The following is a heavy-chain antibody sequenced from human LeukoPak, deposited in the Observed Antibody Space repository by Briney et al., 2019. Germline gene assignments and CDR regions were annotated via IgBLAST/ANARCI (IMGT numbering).Heavy chain of an antibody. CDR2: IYPDDSDS. CDR3: ARVGSVTNFGVVSYYFDY. D-gene: IGHD3-3*01. V-gene: IGHV5-51*01. Sequence: PGESLQISCKASGYSFDYYWIAWVRQMPGKGLEWMGIIYPDDSDSTYSPSFQGQVTISVDKSINTAYLQWSSLKASNTAIYYCARVGSVTNFGVVSYYFDYWGQGTLVTVSS. CDR1: GYSFDYYW. J-gene: IGHJ4*02.